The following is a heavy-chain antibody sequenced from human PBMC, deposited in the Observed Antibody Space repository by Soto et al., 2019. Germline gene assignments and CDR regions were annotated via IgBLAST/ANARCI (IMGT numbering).Heavy chain of an antibody. V-gene: IGHV3-11*01. Sequence: QVQLVESGGGLVKPGGSLRLSCAASGFTFSDYYMTWIRQAPGSGLEWVSYISSSSGTISYANSVKGRFTISRDNAQNSLYLQMTSLRAEDTAVYYCARGTYRSKTDFDHWGQGTLVTVSS. CDR3: ARGTYRSKTDFDH. CDR2: ISSSSGTI. D-gene: IGHD6-13*01. CDR1: GFTFSDYY. J-gene: IGHJ4*02.